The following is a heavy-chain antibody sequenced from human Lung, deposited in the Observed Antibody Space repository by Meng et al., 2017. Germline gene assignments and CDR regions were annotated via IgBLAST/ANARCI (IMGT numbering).Heavy chain of an antibody. CDR1: GYTFTGSY. CDR2: VNPNNGGT. CDR3: ASHCRGTSCATY. J-gene: IGHJ4*02. D-gene: IGHD2-15*01. Sequence: QVQLVQSGAEVKKPGASVKVSCKASGYTFTGSYMHWVRQAPGQGLEWMGRVNPNNGGTNYAQKFQGRVTMTRDTSISTAYLELSRLTSDDTAVYYCASHCRGTSCATYWGQGSLVTVSS. V-gene: IGHV1-2*06.